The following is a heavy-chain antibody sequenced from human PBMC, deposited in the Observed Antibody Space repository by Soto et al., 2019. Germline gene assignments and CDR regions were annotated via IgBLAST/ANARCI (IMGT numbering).Heavy chain of an antibody. CDR2: ISYDGSNK. CDR1: GFTFSSYG. J-gene: IGHJ4*02. Sequence: GGSLRLSCAASGFTFSSYGMHWVRQAPGKGLEWVAVISYDGSNKYYADSVKGRFTISRDNSKNTLYLQMNSLRAEDTAVYYCAKGVIPHTGIFDYWGQGT. D-gene: IGHD3-22*01. V-gene: IGHV3-30*18. CDR3: AKGVIPHTGIFDY.